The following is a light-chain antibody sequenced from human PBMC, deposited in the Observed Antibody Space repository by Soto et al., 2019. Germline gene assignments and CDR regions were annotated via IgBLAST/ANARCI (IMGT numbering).Light chain of an antibody. CDR2: DAS. V-gene: IGKV3-15*01. J-gene: IGKJ4*01. CDR1: QSVSSS. CDR3: QQYNNWPPLT. Sequence: EIVMTQSPATLSVSPGDRATLSCRAGQSVSSSLAWYQQIPGQAPRLLSYDASTRATGIPARFGGSGSGTEFTLTISSLQSEDFAVYYCQQYNNWPPLTFGGGTKVELK.